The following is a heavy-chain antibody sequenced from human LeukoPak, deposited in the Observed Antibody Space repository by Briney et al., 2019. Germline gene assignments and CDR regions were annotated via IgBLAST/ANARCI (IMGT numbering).Heavy chain of an antibody. CDR3: ARRAAGAWATFDY. V-gene: IGHV4-59*01. CDR2: IYYTGRT. D-gene: IGHD7-27*01. J-gene: IGHJ4*02. CDR1: GGSITSYY. Sequence: SETLSLTCNVSGGSITSYYWSWIRQPPGKGLEWIGYIYYTGRTKYNASLESRVTISVDTSNNQFSLRLNSVTPADTAIYYCARRAAGAWATFDYRGQGTLVTVSS.